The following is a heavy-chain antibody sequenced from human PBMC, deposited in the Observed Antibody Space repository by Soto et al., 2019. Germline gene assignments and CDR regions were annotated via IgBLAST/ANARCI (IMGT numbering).Heavy chain of an antibody. CDR1: GYTFTSYG. D-gene: IGHD6-19*01. CDR3: ARDSSGWPGIYFDY. V-gene: IGHV1-18*01. J-gene: IGHJ4*02. CDR2: ISAYNGNT. Sequence: ASVKVSCKASGYTFTSYGISLVRQAPGQGLEWMGWISAYNGNTNYAQKLQGRVTMTTDTSTSTAYMELRSLRSDDTAVYYCARDSSGWPGIYFDYWGQGTLVTVSS.